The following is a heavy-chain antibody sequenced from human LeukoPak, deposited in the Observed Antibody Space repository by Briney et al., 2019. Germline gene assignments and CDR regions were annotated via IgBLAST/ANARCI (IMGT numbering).Heavy chain of an antibody. V-gene: IGHV3-23*01. J-gene: IGHJ4*02. CDR1: GFTFDDYA. Sequence: PGGSLRLSCAASGFTFDDYAMHWVRQAPGKGLEWVSVISGSGDSTYYADSVKGRFTISRDNSKNTLHLQMNSLRVEDTAVYYCAKESPDFDYWGQGTLVTVSS. CDR2: ISGSGDST. CDR3: AKESPDFDY.